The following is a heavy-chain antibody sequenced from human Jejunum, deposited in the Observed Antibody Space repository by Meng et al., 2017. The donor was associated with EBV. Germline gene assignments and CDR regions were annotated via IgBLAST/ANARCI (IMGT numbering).Heavy chain of an antibody. CDR1: GFNFSIYW. Sequence: HLVESGGGLLQPGDSLRLSFAASGFNFSIYWMHWVRQAPGKGLVWVSHITSDGSVTTYADSVKGRFTISRDNAKNTVYLQMNSLRAEDTAVYYCARGDGSHFSWGQGTLVTVSS. CDR3: ARGDGSHFS. CDR2: ITSDGSVT. V-gene: IGHV3-74*01. J-gene: IGHJ5*02. D-gene: IGHD5-24*01.